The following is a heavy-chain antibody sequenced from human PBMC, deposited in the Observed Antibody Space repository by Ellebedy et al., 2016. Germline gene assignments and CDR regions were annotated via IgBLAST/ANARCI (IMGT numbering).Heavy chain of an antibody. CDR1: GYTFTTYG. V-gene: IGHV1-18*01. CDR2: ISAYHGNT. D-gene: IGHD3-22*01. CDR3: ARGGLYYYDSSDSPMYYFDY. J-gene: IGHJ4*02. Sequence: ASVKVSCKASGYTFTTYGISWVRQAPGQGLEWMGWISAYHGNTNYAQKVQGRVTMTTDTSTSTAYMEMRSLRSDDTAVYYCARGGLYYYDSSDSPMYYFDYWGQGTLVTVSS.